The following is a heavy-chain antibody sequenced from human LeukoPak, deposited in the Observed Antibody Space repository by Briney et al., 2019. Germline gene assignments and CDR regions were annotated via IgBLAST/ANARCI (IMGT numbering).Heavy chain of an antibody. V-gene: IGHV3-64*01. CDR3: ARGAKGDLYDY. Sequence: GSLRLSCAASGFTFSSYAMHWVRQAPGKVLEYVSAISSNGDSTYYANSVKGRFTISRDNSKNTLYLQMGSLRAEDMAVYYCARGAKGDLYDYWGQGTLVTVSS. J-gene: IGHJ4*02. CDR1: GFTFSSYA. CDR2: ISSNGDST. D-gene: IGHD2-21*01.